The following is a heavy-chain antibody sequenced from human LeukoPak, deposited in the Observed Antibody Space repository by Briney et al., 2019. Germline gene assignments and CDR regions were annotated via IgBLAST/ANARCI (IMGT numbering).Heavy chain of an antibody. J-gene: IGHJ4*02. CDR1: GGSLSSYN. CDR3: AGHVGSEQRQVPFYY. V-gene: IGHV4-59*08. CDR2: IYYSGST. D-gene: IGHD6-19*01. Sequence: PSETLSLTCTVSGGSLSSYNWSWVRQPPGKGLEWVGHIYYSGSTNYNPSLKSRVTISVEASKNKFSLMLSSVTAADTAVYYCAGHVGSEQRQVPFYYWGQGTLVTVSS.